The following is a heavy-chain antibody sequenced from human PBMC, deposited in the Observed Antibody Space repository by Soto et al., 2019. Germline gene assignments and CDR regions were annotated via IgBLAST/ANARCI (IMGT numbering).Heavy chain of an antibody. D-gene: IGHD2-2*01. CDR2: IYYSGST. Sequence: PSDTMSLTYTLSGSSLSSGGYYWRWIRQHPGKGLEWIGYIYYSGSTYYNPSLKSRVTISVDTSKNQFSLKLSSVTAADTAVYYCARNPDIVVVPAALGRYGAFDIWGQGTMVT. J-gene: IGHJ3*02. CDR3: ARNPDIVVVPAALGRYGAFDI. V-gene: IGHV4-31*03. CDR1: GSSLSSGGYY.